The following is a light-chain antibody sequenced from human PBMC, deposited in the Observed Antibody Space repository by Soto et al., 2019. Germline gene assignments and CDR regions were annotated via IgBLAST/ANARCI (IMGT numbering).Light chain of an antibody. V-gene: IGKV1-5*01. J-gene: IGKJ1*01. CDR1: KSINAW. CDR2: DVS. Sequence: QKTKAPSTLSASVGGRVTITCRASKSINAWVAWYQQTPGKAPKLLIYDVSTLASGVPSRFSGSASGTEFTLTISNLESDDFASYCCQQYLRYSTFGQGT. CDR3: QQYLRYST.